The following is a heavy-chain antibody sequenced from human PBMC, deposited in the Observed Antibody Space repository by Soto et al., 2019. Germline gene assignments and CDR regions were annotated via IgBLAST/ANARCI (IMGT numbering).Heavy chain of an antibody. Sequence: EVQLVESGGGLVKPGGSLRLSCAASGFTFTNAWMNWVRQAPGKGLESIGRIKSKTDGGTTDYTAPVKGRFIISRDDSKNTLFLQMSSLQIEDTAVYYCVIDRLVWGQGTLVTVFS. D-gene: IGHD2-2*01. CDR3: VIDRLV. CDR2: IKSKTDGGTT. CDR1: GFTFTNAW. J-gene: IGHJ4*02. V-gene: IGHV3-15*01.